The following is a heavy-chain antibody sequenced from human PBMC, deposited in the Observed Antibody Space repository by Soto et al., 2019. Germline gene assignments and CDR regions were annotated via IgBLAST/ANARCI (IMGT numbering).Heavy chain of an antibody. J-gene: IGHJ4*02. CDR1: GGSISSYY. V-gene: IGHV4-59*01. CDR2: IYYSGST. D-gene: IGHD6-19*01. Sequence: SETLSLTCTVSGGSISSYYWSWIRQPPGKGLEWIGYIYYSGSTNYNPSLKSRVTISVDTSKNQFSLKLSSVTAADTAVYYCARETGGSGWDFDYWGQGTLVTVSS. CDR3: ARETGGSGWDFDY.